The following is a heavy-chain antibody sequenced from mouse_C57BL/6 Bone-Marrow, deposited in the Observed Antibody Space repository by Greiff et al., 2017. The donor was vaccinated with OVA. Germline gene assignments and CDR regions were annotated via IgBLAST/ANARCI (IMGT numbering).Heavy chain of an antibody. CDR3: AREDDGYPFDY. J-gene: IGHJ2*01. D-gene: IGHD2-3*01. Sequence: QVQLQQPGAELVKPGASVKLSCKASGYTFTSYWMQWVKQRPGQGLEWIGEIDPSDSYTNYNHKFKGKATLTVDTSSSTAYMQLSSLTSEDSAVYYCAREDDGYPFDYWGQGTTLTVSA. V-gene: IGHV1-50*01. CDR1: GYTFTSYW. CDR2: IDPSDSYT.